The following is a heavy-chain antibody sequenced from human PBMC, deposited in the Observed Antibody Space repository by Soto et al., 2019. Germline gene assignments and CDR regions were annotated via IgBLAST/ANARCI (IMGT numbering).Heavy chain of an antibody. V-gene: IGHV3-30-3*01. J-gene: IGHJ5*01. CDR2: ISYDGTDN. Sequence: GGSLRLSCAASGFTFSAYGLHWVRQAPGKGLEWVALISYDGTDNTYADSVKGRFTISRDNSQNTLSLQMNSLGPEDTAVYYCARSRATKVTRIIDTWGQGTLVTVSS. CDR1: GFTFSAYG. D-gene: IGHD2-15*01. CDR3: ARSRATKVTRIIDT.